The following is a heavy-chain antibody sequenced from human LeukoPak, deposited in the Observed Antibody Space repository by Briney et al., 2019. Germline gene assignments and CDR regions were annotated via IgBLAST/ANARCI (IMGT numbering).Heavy chain of an antibody. CDR3: AKDETSKYCSSTSCLYNWFDP. J-gene: IGHJ5*02. Sequence: PGGSLRLSCAASGFTFSSYGMHWVRQAPGKGLEWVAVISYDGSNKYYADSVKGRFTISRDNSKNTLYLQMNSLRAEDTAVYYCAKDETSKYCSSTSCLYNWFDPWGQGTLVTVSS. V-gene: IGHV3-30*18. CDR1: GFTFSSYG. D-gene: IGHD2-2*01. CDR2: ISYDGSNK.